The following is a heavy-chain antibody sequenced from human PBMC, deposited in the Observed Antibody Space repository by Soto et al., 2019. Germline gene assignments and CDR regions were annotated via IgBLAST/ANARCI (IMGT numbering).Heavy chain of an antibody. D-gene: IGHD3-3*01. J-gene: IGHJ5*02. CDR1: RFSVTNNY. CDR3: ARSPRILNWFDP. Sequence: GGSLRLSCAVSRFSVTNNYMSWVRQAPGKGLEWVTVIQSDGTTYYADSVKGRFTVSRDNSKNTLYLQMNSLKTEDTALYYCARSPRILNWFDPWGQGTLVTVSS. CDR2: IQSDGTT. V-gene: IGHV3-53*01.